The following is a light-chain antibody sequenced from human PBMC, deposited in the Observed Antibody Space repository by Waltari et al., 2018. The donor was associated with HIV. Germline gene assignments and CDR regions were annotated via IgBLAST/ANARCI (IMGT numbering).Light chain of an antibody. J-gene: IGKJ2*01. CDR2: AAS. V-gene: IGKV1-39*01. CDR3: QQSYSSLYT. CDR1: QSISIY. Sequence: DIQMTQSPSSLSASVGDRVTITCRASQSISIYLNWYQKKPGKAPKVLIYAASSLQSWVPSRFSGSGSGTDFTLTISSLQPEDFATYYCQQSYSSLYTFGQGTKLEIK.